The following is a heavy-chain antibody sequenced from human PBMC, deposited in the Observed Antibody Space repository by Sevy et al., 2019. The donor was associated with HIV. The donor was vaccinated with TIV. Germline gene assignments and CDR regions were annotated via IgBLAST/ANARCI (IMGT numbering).Heavy chain of an antibody. CDR1: GFTFGDYA. Sequence: GGSLRLSCTGSGFTFGDYAMSWVRQAPGKGLEWVAFLKHKAYGGTLDYAASVKCRFSISRDDSKSIAHLQMNDLKTEDTAIYYCKRWKGAQSIFDYWGQGALVTVSS. J-gene: IGHJ4*02. CDR2: LKHKAYGGTL. D-gene: IGHD1-1*01. V-gene: IGHV3-49*04. CDR3: KRWKGAQSIFDY.